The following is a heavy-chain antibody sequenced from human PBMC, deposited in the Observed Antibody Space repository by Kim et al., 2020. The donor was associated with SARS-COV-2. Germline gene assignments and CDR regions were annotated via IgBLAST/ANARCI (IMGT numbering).Heavy chain of an antibody. V-gene: IGHV1-3*01. J-gene: IGHJ4*02. CDR3: AREGLDY. Sequence: GNGNTKYSQKFQGRVTITRDTSASTAYMELSSLRSEDTAVYYCAREGLDYWGQGTLVTVSS. CDR2: GNGNT.